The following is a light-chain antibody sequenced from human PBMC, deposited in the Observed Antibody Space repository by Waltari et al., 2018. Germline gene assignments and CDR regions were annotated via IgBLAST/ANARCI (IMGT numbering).Light chain of an antibody. J-gene: IGKJ1*01. CDR3: QNYNSAPRT. CDR2: TAS. CDR1: QGIRNS. V-gene: IGKV1-27*01. Sequence: DIQMTQSPSSLSASIGDSITITCRARQGIRNSVAWYQQRPGQVPRLLIYTASTLHSGVPSRFSGAASGTDFTLTISSLQPEDVATYYCQNYNSAPRTFGQGTKVEIK.